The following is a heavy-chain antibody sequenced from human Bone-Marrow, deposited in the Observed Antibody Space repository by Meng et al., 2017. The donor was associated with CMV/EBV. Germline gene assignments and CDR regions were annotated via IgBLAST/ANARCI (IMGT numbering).Heavy chain of an antibody. J-gene: IGHJ6*01. V-gene: IGHV3-13*03. CDR1: GFTFSSYD. CDR2: IGTAGDT. D-gene: IGHD4-23*01. Sequence: GESLKISCAACGFTFSSYDMHWVRQATGKGLEWVSAIGTAGDTYYPGSVKGQFTISRENAKNSLYLQMNSLRAEDTAVYYCARLGNNYYGMDVWGQGTTVTGSS. CDR3: ARLGNNYYGMDV.